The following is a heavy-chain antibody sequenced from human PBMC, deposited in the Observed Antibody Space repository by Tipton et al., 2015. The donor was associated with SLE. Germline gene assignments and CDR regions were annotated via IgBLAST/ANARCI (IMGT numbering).Heavy chain of an antibody. J-gene: IGHJ4*02. CDR3: ARGVAAAGMGFDY. V-gene: IGHV4-30-4*08. D-gene: IGHD6-13*01. CDR2: IYYSGST. Sequence: TLSLTCTVSGGSVGSGSYYWSCIRQPPGKGLEWIGYIYYSGSTYYNPSLKSRVTISVDTSKNQFSLKLSSVTAADTAVYYCARGVAAAGMGFDYWGQGTLVTVSS. CDR1: GGSVGSGSYY.